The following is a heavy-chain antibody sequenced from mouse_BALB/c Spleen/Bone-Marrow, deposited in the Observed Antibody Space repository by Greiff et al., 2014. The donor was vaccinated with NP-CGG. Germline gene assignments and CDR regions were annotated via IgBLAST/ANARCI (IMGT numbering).Heavy chain of an antibody. Sequence: VNLEESGAEVARPGASVKLSCKGSGYAFTGYYINWVKQKTGQGLEWIGEIVPGSGNVRYNEKFKGKATLTADKSSTTAYMQLSSLTSEDSAVYFCHKRYDYFDCWGQGTTLTVSS. D-gene: IGHD2-14*01. CDR1: GYAFTGYY. CDR2: IVPGSGNV. CDR3: HKRYDYFDC. J-gene: IGHJ2*01. V-gene: IGHV1-77*01.